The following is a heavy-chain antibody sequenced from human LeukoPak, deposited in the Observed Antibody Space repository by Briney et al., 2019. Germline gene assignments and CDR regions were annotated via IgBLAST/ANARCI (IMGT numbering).Heavy chain of an antibody. J-gene: IGHJ4*02. D-gene: IGHD3-16*01. CDR2: IYHSGST. CDR3: ARLVRETTIGGRFDY. Sequence: SETLSLTCAVYGGSFSGYYWSWIRQPPGKGLEWIGSIYHSGSTYYNPSLKSRVTISVDTSKNQFSLKLSSVTAADTAVYYCARLVRETTIGGRFDYWGQGTLVTVSS. CDR1: GGSFSGYY. V-gene: IGHV4-34*01.